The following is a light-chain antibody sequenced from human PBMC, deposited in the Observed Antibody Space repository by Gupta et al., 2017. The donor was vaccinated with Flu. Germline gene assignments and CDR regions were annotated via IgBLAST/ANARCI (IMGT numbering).Light chain of an antibody. V-gene: IGLV2-8*01. CDR3: SSYAGNNNLV. J-gene: IGLJ3*02. CDR2: EVT. CDR1: SSDVGGYNF. Sequence: QSALTQPPSASGSPGQSVTISCTGTSSDVGGYNFVSWYQQHPGEAPKLIIYEVTKRPSGVPDRFSGSKSGNTASLTVSGLQAEDEADYYCSSYAGNNNLVFGGGTKLTVL.